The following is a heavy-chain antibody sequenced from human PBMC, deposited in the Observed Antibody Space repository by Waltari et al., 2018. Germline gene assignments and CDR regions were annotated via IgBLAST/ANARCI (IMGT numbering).Heavy chain of an antibody. Sequence: QLQLQESGPGLVKPSETLSLTCTVPGGSISSSSYYWGWIRQPPGKGLEWIGSSYYSGSTYYYPSLKSRVTISVDTSKNQFSLKLSSVTAADTAVYYCARLVQQLVRSFGYWFDPWGQGTLVTVSS. CDR1: GGSISSSSYY. J-gene: IGHJ5*02. CDR2: SYYSGST. V-gene: IGHV4-39*01. CDR3: ARLVQQLVRSFGYWFDP. D-gene: IGHD6-13*01.